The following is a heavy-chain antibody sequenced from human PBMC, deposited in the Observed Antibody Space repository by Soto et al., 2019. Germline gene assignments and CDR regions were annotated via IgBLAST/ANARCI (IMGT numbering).Heavy chain of an antibody. D-gene: IGHD3-16*02. V-gene: IGHV3-13*01. CDR2: IGTAGDT. CDR3: ARVKDYVWGSYRSYYFDY. CDR1: GFTFSSYD. J-gene: IGHJ4*02. Sequence: GGSLRLSCAASGFTFSSYDMHWVRQATGKGLEWVSAIGTAGDTYYPGSVKGRFTISRENAKNSLYLQMNSLRAGDTAVYYCARVKDYVWGSYRSYYFDYWGQGTLVTVSS.